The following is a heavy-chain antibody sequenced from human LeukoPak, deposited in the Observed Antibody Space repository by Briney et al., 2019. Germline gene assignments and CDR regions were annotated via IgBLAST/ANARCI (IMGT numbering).Heavy chain of an antibody. V-gene: IGHV4-4*07. CDR1: GGSISTNY. D-gene: IGHD3-9*01. CDR3: ARGGGGYDILTGFYPRYHFDY. CDR2: IYTTGTT. J-gene: IGHJ4*02. Sequence: PSETLSLTCTVSGGSISTNYWSWIRQPAGKGLEWIGRIYTTGTTHYNPSLRSRVTMSEDTSKNQFSLNLNSVTAADTAVYYCARGGGGYDILTGFYPRYHFDYWGQGILVTVSS.